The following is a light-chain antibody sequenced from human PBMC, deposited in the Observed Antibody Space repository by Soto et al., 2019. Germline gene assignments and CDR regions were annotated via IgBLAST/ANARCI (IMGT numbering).Light chain of an antibody. CDR1: QSISTY. V-gene: IGKV1-39*01. J-gene: IGKJ1*01. CDR2: AAS. Sequence: DIQMTQSPSSLSASVGDRVTITCRASQSISTYFNWYQHKPEKAPKLLIFAASSLQSGVPSRFSGSGSGTDFTLTISSLQPEDFATYYCQQTYNTPWTFGQGTKVDI. CDR3: QQTYNTPWT.